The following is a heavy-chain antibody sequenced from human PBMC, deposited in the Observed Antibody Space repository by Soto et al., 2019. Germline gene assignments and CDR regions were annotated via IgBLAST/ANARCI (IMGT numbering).Heavy chain of an antibody. Sequence: SVKVSCKASGGTFSSYAISWVRQAPGHGLEWMGGIIPIFGTANYAQKFQGRVTITADESTSTAYMELSSMRSEDKAVYYCARVGYDFWSGYSGASIGENYYYYYGMDVWG. CDR2: IIPIFGTA. CDR1: GGTFSSYA. V-gene: IGHV1-69*13. J-gene: IGHJ6*02. D-gene: IGHD3-3*01. CDR3: ARVGYDFWSGYSGASIGENYYYYYGMDV.